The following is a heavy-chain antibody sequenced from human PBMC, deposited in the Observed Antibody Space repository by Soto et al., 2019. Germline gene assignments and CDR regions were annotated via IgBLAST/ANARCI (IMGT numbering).Heavy chain of an antibody. CDR3: ARSSSLRFLEWYPPGYMDV. Sequence: SGATRGNPTQTLTLTCTFSGFSLSTSGMCVSWIRQPPGKALEWLARIDWDDDKYYSTSLKTRLTISKDTSKNQVVLTMTNMDPVDTATYYCARSSSLRFLEWYPPGYMDVWGKGTTVTVSS. CDR2: IDWDDDK. J-gene: IGHJ6*03. V-gene: IGHV2-70*11. CDR1: GFSLSTSGMC. D-gene: IGHD3-3*01.